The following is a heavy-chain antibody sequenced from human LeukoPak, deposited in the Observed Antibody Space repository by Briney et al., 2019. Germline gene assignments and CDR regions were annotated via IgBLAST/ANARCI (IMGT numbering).Heavy chain of an antibody. V-gene: IGHV3-74*01. CDR2: VNSDGSGT. J-gene: IGHJ4*02. CDR3: ARESKYSGYPFDY. CDR1: GFTFSSYW. D-gene: IGHD5-12*01. Sequence: GGSLRLSCAASGFTFSSYWMHWVRQAPGKGRVWVSRVNSDGSGTTYADSVKGRFTISRDNAKNTLYLQMNSLRAEDTAVYYCARESKYSGYPFDYWGQGTLVTVSS.